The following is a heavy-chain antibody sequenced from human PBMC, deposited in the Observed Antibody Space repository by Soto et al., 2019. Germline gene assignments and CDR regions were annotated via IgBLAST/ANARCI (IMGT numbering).Heavy chain of an antibody. CDR1: GFTFSSYA. D-gene: IGHD6-13*01. J-gene: IGHJ5*02. Sequence: PGGSLRLSCAASGFTFSSYAMSWVRQAPGKGLEWVSAISGSGGSTYYADSVKGRFTISRDNSKNTLYLQMNSLRAEDTAVYYCAKDLGLGIAAAGPDWFDPWGQGTLVTVSS. CDR3: AKDLGLGIAAAGPDWFDP. CDR2: ISGSGGST. V-gene: IGHV3-23*01.